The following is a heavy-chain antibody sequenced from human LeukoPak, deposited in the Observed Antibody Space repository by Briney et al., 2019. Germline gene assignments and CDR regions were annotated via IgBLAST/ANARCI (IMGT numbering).Heavy chain of an antibody. CDR1: GFTFSSYG. D-gene: IGHD6-13*01. J-gene: IGHJ6*02. V-gene: IGHV3-23*01. CDR3: ARGPWSAAVYNALDV. Sequence: PGGSLRLSCAASGFTFSSYGMSWVRQAPGKGLEWVSAISNSGGSTPYADSVKGRFTISRDNSKNTLYLQMNSLRGEDTAVYYCARGPWSAAVYNALDVWGQGTTVTVSS. CDR2: ISNSGGST.